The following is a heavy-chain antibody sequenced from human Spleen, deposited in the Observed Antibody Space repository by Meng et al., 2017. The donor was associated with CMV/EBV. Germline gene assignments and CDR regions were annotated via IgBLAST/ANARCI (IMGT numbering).Heavy chain of an antibody. D-gene: IGHD2-2*01. CDR3: AKSRPEHYYYGMDV. V-gene: IGHV3-48*04. Sequence: GESLKISCAASGFTFSSYTMNWVRQAPGKGLEWLAFISSSDSSMYYADSVQGRFTISRDNAKNTLYLQMNSLRAEDTAVYYCAKSRPEHYYYGMDVWGQGTTVTVSS. CDR1: GFTFSSYT. CDR2: ISSSDSSM. J-gene: IGHJ6*02.